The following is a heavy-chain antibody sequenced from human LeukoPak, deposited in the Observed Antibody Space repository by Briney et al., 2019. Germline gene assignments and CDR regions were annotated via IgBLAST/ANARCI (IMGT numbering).Heavy chain of an antibody. CDR2: ISSSSSYI. J-gene: IGHJ4*02. CDR1: GFTFSSYS. D-gene: IGHD6-19*01. CDR3: ARAFGAVTGTYFDY. V-gene: IGHV3-21*01. Sequence: AGGSLRLSCAASGFTFSSYSMNWVRQAPGKGLEWVSSISSSSSYIYYADSVKGRFTISRDNAKNSLYLQMNSLRAEDTAVYYCARAFGAVTGTYFDYWGQGTLVTVSS.